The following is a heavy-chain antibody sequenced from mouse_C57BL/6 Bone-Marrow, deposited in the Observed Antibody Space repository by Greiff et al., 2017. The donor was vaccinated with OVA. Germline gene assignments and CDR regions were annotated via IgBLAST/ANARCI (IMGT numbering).Heavy chain of an antibody. J-gene: IGHJ1*03. V-gene: IGHV1-12*01. CDR3: ARKKSSHWYFDV. D-gene: IGHD1-1*01. CDR2: IYPGNGDT. CDR1: GYTFTSYN. Sequence: LQPSWAELVRPGASVKMSCKASGYTFTSYNMHWVKQTPRQGLEWIGAIYPGNGDTSYTQKFKGKATLTVDKSSSTAYMQISSLTSEDSAVYFCARKKSSHWYFDVWGTGTTVTVSS.